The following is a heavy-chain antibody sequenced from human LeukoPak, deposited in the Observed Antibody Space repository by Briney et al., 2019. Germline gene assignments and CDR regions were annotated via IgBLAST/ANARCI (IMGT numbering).Heavy chain of an antibody. CDR1: GFTFTSSA. CDR3: ARGDFWSGHDY. D-gene: IGHD3-3*01. CDR2: IVVGSGNT. V-gene: IGHV1-58*02. Sequence: GASVKVSCKASGFTFTSSAMQWVRQARGQRLEWIGWIVVGSGNTNYAQKFQGRVTITTDESTSTAYMELSSPRSEDTAVYYCARGDFWSGHDYWGQGTLVTVSS. J-gene: IGHJ4*02.